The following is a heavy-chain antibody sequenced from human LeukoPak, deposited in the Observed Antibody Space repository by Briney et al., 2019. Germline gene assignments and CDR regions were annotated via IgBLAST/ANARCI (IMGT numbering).Heavy chain of an antibody. CDR3: ARRERDGYNQNWFDP. V-gene: IGHV1-46*01. CDR2: INPSGGST. CDR1: GYTFTSYY. D-gene: IGHD5-24*01. J-gene: IGHJ5*02. Sequence: ASVKVSCKASGYTFTSYYMHWVRQAPGQGLEWMGIINPSGGSTSYAQKFQGRVTMTSDTSTSTVYMELSSLRSEDTAVYYCARRERDGYNQNWFDPWGQGTLVTVSS.